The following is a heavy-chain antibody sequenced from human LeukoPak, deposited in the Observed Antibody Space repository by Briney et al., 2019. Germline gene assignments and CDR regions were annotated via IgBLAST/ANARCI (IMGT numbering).Heavy chain of an antibody. CDR1: GGSFSGYY. Sequence: PSETLSLTCAVYGGSFSGYYWSWIRQPPGKGLEWIGEINHSGSTNYNPSLKSRVTISVDTSKNQFSLKLSSVTAADTAVYYCARVRAYYYGSGSREFDYWGQGTLVTVSS. D-gene: IGHD3-10*01. J-gene: IGHJ4*02. CDR3: ARVRAYYYGSGSREFDY. V-gene: IGHV4-34*01. CDR2: INHSGST.